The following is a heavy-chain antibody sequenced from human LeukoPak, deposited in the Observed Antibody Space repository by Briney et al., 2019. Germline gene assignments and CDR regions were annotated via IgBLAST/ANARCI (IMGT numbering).Heavy chain of an antibody. D-gene: IGHD1-26*01. CDR3: AKELVVGASRGNFDY. Sequence: GGSLRLSCAASGFTFSSYSMNWVRQAPGKGLEWVSSISSSSSYIYYADSVKGRFTISRDNAKNSLYLQMNSLRAEDTAVYYCAKELVVGASRGNFDYWGQGTLVTVSS. V-gene: IGHV3-21*01. CDR2: ISSSSSYI. CDR1: GFTFSSYS. J-gene: IGHJ4*02.